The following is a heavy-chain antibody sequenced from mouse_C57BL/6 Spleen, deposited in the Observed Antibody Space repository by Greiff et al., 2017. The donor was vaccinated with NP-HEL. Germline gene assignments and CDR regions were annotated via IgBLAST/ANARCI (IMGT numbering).Heavy chain of an antibody. CDR3: ARNYGSRGYFDD. J-gene: IGHJ2*01. CDR1: GYAFSSYW. D-gene: IGHD1-1*01. CDR2: IYPGDGDT. V-gene: IGHV1-80*01. Sequence: QVQLQQSGAELVKPGASVKISCKASGYAFSSYWMNWVKQRPGKGLEWIGQIYPGDGDTNYNGKFKGKATLTADKSSSTAYMQLSSLTSEDSAVYFCARNYGSRGYFDDWGQGTTLTVSS.